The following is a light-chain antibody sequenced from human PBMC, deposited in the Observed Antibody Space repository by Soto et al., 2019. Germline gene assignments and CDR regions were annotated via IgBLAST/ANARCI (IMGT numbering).Light chain of an antibody. CDR1: QSVSSK. Sequence: IGRTQSPATLSVYPAERATLSCRASQSVSSKFACYQQQPGQDPRLLIYDASTRTAAIPARFSGSGSWTDFTLTISSLQSEDVAVYYCQQYNNWLPITFGQGARLEI. J-gene: IGKJ5*01. CDR2: DAS. CDR3: QQYNNWLPIT. V-gene: IGKV3-15*01.